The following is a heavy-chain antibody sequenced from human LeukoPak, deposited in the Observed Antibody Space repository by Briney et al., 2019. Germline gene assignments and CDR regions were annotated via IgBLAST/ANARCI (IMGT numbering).Heavy chain of an antibody. CDR2: IKEDGSEK. CDR3: ARDEGSGWDY. J-gene: IGHJ4*02. D-gene: IGHD6-19*01. V-gene: IGHV3-7*01. CDR1: GFTFSNYG. Sequence: GGSLRLSCAASGFTFSNYGMHWVRQAPGKGLDWVANIKEDGSEKNYVDSVKGRFTISRDNAKNSLYLEMNSLRAEDTAVYFCARDEGSGWDYWGQGTLVTVSS.